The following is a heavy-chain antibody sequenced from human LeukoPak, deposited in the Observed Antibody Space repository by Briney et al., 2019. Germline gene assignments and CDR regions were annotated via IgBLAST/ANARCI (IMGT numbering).Heavy chain of an antibody. CDR2: IYYSKNT. CDR1: GGSISSSSAY. J-gene: IGHJ4*02. V-gene: IGHV4-39*01. Sequence: SETLSLTCTVSGGSISSSSAYWGSIRQPPGKGLEWIGSIYYSKNTYYNPSLKSRVTISADTSKNQFSLTLGSVSATDTAVYYRVSPRGFSYGYFDYWGQGTLVTVSS. D-gene: IGHD5-18*01. CDR3: VSPRGFSYGYFDY.